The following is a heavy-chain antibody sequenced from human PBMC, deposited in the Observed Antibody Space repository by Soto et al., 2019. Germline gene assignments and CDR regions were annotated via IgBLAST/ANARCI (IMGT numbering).Heavy chain of an antibody. CDR2: IYWDDDK. CDR3: AHRRAYYGSWVWGYFDY. Sequence: QITLKESGPTLVKPTQTLTLTCTFSGFSLSTSGVGVGWIRQPPEKALEWLALIYWDDDKRYSPSLRSRLTITKDTSKNPVVLTMTNMDPVDTATDYCAHRRAYYGSWVWGYFDYWGQGTLVTVSS. V-gene: IGHV2-5*02. D-gene: IGHD3-10*01. J-gene: IGHJ4*02. CDR1: GFSLSTSGVG.